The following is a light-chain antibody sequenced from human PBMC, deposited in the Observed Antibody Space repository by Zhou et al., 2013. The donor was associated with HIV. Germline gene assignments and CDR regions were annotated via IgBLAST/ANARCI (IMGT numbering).Light chain of an antibody. Sequence: DIQMTQSPSSLSASVGDRVTISCRASQGIRSDLGWYQQKPGKAPKRLIYGASNLQSGVPSRFSGSGSGTDFTLTITYLQPEDFAVYYCQQRSEWPPRFTFGGGTKVEIK. CDR2: GAS. CDR3: QQRSEWPPRFT. J-gene: IGKJ4*01. V-gene: IGKV1-17*02. CDR1: QGIRSD.